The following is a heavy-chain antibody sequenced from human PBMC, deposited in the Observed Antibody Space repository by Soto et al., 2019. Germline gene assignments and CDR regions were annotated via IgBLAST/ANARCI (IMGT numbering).Heavy chain of an antibody. J-gene: IGHJ6*02. CDR3: VMVDNYVTPTPQDV. Sequence: QVQLVQSGDEVKKPGASVKVSCKASGYIFVNYGIAWVRQAPGQGLEWMGGISPYTGNTHSATKVQGRLTMTPDTSTSTAYMDLGSLTSDDTAVYYCVMVDNYVTPTPQDVWGQGTTVTVSS. D-gene: IGHD3-16*01. V-gene: IGHV1-18*01. CDR2: ISPYTGNT. CDR1: GYIFVNYG.